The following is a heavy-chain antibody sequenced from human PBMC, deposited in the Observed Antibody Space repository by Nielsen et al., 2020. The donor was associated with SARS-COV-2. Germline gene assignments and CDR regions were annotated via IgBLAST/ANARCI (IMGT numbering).Heavy chain of an antibody. V-gene: IGHV3-33*06. CDR2: IWYDGSDK. J-gene: IGHJ4*02. Sequence: GESLKISCTASGFIFRAYGMHWVRQAPGKGLEWVAIIWYDGSDKYYADSVKGRFTISRDNSNHTLYLQLTNLRAEDTAVYYCANDFGDCGSSTCRPKWGQGSRITVSS. D-gene: IGHD2-2*01. CDR3: ANDFGDCGSSTCRPK. CDR1: GFIFRAYG.